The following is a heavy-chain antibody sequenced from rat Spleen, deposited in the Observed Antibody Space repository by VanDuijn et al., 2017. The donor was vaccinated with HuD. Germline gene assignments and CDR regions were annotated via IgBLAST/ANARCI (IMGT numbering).Heavy chain of an antibody. CDR2: ITNTGGST. V-gene: IGHV5-31*01. D-gene: IGHD1-6*01. CDR3: TRKYTTDYYWYFDF. Sequence: EVQLVESGGGLVQPGRSLKLSCVASEFTFNYYWMTWIRQAPGKGLEWIASITNTGGSTYYLDSVKGRFTISRDNAKSTLYLQMDSLRSEDTSTYYCTRKYTTDYYWYFDFWGPGAMVTVSS. J-gene: IGHJ1*01. CDR1: EFTFNYYW.